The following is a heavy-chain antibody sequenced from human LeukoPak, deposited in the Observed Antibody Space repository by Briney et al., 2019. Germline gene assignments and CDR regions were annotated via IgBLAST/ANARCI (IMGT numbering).Heavy chain of an antibody. CDR2: ISYDGSNK. CDR1: GFTFSSYG. V-gene: IGHV3-30*18. D-gene: IGHD2-2*01. Sequence: AGRSLRLSCAASGFTFSSYGMHWVRQAPGKGLEWVAVISYDGSNKYYADSAKGRFTISRDNSKNTLYLQMNSLRAEDTAVYYCAKDEGIVVVPAAIDYWGQGTLVTVSS. J-gene: IGHJ4*02. CDR3: AKDEGIVVVPAAIDY.